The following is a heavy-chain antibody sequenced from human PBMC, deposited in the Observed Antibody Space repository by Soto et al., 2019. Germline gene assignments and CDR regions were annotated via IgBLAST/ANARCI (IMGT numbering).Heavy chain of an antibody. CDR3: ARSVALPRAHIDY. CDR1: GGSISCSC. Sequence: ASQTLSLTCSVAGGSISCSCWSWIRQSPGKGLEWLGYVYYTGSTNYSPSLRSRVSISVDTSKNEFSLRLSSVTAADTAVYFCARSVALPRAHIDYWGQRTQVTVSS. D-gene: IGHD2-15*01. V-gene: IGHV4-59*01. CDR2: VYYTGST. J-gene: IGHJ4*02.